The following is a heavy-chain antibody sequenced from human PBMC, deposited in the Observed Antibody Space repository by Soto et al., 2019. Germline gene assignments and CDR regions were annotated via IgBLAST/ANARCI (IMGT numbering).Heavy chain of an antibody. D-gene: IGHD6-19*01. J-gene: IGHJ6*02. Sequence: QEQLQESGPGLVKPSETLSLTCTVSGGSISSYYWSWIRQPPGQGLEWIGYISYSVSTNYNPSLKSRVTISVDTSKNQFSLKLSSVTAADTAVYYCARDDIAGPGPMDVWGQGTTVTVSS. CDR1: GGSISSYY. V-gene: IGHV4-59*01. CDR3: ARDDIAGPGPMDV. CDR2: ISYSVST.